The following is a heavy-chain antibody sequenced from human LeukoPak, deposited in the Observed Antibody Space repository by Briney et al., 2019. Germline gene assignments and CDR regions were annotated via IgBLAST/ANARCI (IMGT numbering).Heavy chain of an antibody. Sequence: GASVKVSCKASGGTFSSYAISWVRQAPGQGLEWMGIINPSGGSTSYAQKFQGRVTMTRDTSTSTVYMELSSLRSEDTAVYYCARDRSSPRYFDLWGRGTLVTVSS. V-gene: IGHV1-46*01. D-gene: IGHD6-19*01. CDR2: INPSGGST. J-gene: IGHJ2*01. CDR3: ARDRSSPRYFDL. CDR1: GGTFSSYA.